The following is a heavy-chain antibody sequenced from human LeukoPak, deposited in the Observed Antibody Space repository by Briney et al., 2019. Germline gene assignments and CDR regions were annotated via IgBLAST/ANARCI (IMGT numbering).Heavy chain of an antibody. Sequence: ASVTVSFKASVYTFTSYDINWVRQATGQGLEWMGWMNPNSGNTGYAQKFQGRVTMTRNTSISTAYMELSSLRSEDTAVYYCARASYSSGWYRYWGQGTLVTVSS. J-gene: IGHJ4*02. D-gene: IGHD6-19*01. CDR1: VYTFTSYD. CDR3: ARASYSSGWYRY. V-gene: IGHV1-8*01. CDR2: MNPNSGNT.